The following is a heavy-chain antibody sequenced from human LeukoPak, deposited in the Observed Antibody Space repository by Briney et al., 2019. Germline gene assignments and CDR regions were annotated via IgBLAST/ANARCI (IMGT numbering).Heavy chain of an antibody. D-gene: IGHD6-13*01. J-gene: IGHJ5*02. V-gene: IGHV3-48*03. Sequence: GGSLRLSCAASGFTFSSYDMNWVRQAPGKGLEWVSYISSSGTTIYYADSVKGRFTISRDNAKNSLYLQKDSLRAEDTAFYYCARVPGYSSSWSRFDPWGQGTLVTVSS. CDR1: GFTFSSYD. CDR3: ARVPGYSSSWSRFDP. CDR2: ISSSGTTI.